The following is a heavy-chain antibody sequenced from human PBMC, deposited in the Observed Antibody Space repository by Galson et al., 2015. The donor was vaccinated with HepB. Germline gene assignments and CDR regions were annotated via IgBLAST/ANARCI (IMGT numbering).Heavy chain of an antibody. CDR1: GFTFSRNG. V-gene: IGHV3-30*18. D-gene: IGHD6-13*01. J-gene: IGHJ4*02. CDR2: ISSDGNKI. CDR3: AKDRSSIWAFEY. Sequence: SLRLSCADSGFTFSRNGMHWVRQAPGKGLEWVAVISSDGNKIYYADSVKGRFTISRDNSKNTLYLQMNSVRAEDTAVYYCAKDRSSIWAFEYWGQGALVTVSS.